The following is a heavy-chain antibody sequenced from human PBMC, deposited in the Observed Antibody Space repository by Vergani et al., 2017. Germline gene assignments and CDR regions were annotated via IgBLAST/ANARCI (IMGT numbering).Heavy chain of an antibody. CDR1: GFSFRNAW. CDR2: IKSTFDRGTT. J-gene: IGHJ6*04. D-gene: IGHD2-21*01. CDR3: TTAPQYCGEGSSYWLRDHHYYGMDV. Sequence: EVQLVESGGGIVKPGGSLRLSCVASGFSFRNAWMNWVRRTPGKGLEWVGRIKSTFDRGTTDYAAAVKGRFTISRDDSKNTLFLQMNGLKTEDIGVYYCTTAPQYCGEGSSYWLRDHHYYGMDVWGKGTTVAVSS. V-gene: IGHV3-15*07.